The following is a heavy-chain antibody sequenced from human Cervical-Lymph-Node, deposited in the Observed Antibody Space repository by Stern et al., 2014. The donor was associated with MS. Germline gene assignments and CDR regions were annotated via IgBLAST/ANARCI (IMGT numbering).Heavy chain of an antibody. V-gene: IGHV2-70*01. Sequence: ESGPALVKPTQTLTLTCTFSGFSLSTSGMCVSWIRQPPGKALEWLALIDWDDDKYYSTSLKTRLTISKDTSKNQVVLTMTNMDPVDTATYYCARSATVVSVRDDFDIWGQGTMVTVSS. CDR1: GFSLSTSGMC. CDR2: IDWDDDK. J-gene: IGHJ3*02. CDR3: ARSATVVSVRDDFDI. D-gene: IGHD4-23*01.